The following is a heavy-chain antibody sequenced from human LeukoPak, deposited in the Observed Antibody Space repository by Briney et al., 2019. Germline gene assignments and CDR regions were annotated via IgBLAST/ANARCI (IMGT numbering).Heavy chain of an antibody. CDR3: ARGVGYNYGLYYFDY. J-gene: IGHJ4*02. CDR1: GGSISTFY. Sequence: SETLSLTCTVSGGSISTFYWSWIRQPPGKGLEWIGYIYYSGSTNYNPSLKSRVTISVDTSRNQFSLKLSSVTAADTAVYYCARGVGYNYGLYYFDYWGQGTLVPASS. D-gene: IGHD5-24*01. CDR2: IYYSGST. V-gene: IGHV4-59*01.